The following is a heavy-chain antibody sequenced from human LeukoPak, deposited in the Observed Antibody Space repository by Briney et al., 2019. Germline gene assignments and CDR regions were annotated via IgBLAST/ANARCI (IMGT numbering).Heavy chain of an antibody. V-gene: IGHV4-39*07. Sequence: PSETLSLTCTVSGGSISSGSYYWSWIRQPPGKGLEWIGEINHSGSTNYNPSLKSRVTISVDTSKNQFSLKLSSVTAADTAVYYCARVGLGSGSYYTLRRGSNWFDPWGQGTLVTVSS. D-gene: IGHD3-10*01. CDR1: GGSISSGSYY. CDR3: ARVGLGSGSYYTLRRGSNWFDP. CDR2: INHSGST. J-gene: IGHJ5*02.